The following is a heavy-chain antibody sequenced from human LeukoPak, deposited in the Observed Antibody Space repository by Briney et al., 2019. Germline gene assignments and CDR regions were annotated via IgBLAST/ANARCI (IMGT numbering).Heavy chain of an antibody. Sequence: GGSLRLSCAASGFTFSSYWTSWVRQAPGKGLEWVANIKQDGSEKYYVDSVKGRFTISRDNAKNSLYLQMSSLRAEDTAVYYCARGAVLVSVNLLLDYWGQGTLVTVSS. CDR3: ARGAVLVSVNLLLDY. D-gene: IGHD2-15*01. J-gene: IGHJ4*02. V-gene: IGHV3-7*01. CDR2: IKQDGSEK. CDR1: GFTFSSYW.